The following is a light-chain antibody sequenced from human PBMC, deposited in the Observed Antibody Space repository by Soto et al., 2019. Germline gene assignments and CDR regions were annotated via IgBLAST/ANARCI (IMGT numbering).Light chain of an antibody. J-gene: IGKJ2*01. CDR1: QSVGRTY. CDR3: QQYGTSSYT. V-gene: IGKV3-20*01. CDR2: ATS. Sequence: ENVLTQSPGILSLSPGESATLACRASQSVGRTYLAWYHQKPSQAPRLLIYATSSRASGVPDRFSGSGSGTDFTLTISRLEAEDYAVYYCQQYGTSSYTFGQGTKLEIK.